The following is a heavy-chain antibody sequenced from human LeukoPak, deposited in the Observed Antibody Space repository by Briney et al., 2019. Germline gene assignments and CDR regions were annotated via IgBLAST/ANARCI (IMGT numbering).Heavy chain of an antibody. CDR2: IYYSGST. Sequence: SETLSLTCTVSGGSISSYYWSWIRQPPGKGLEWIGYIYYSGSTNYNPSLKSRVTISVDTSKNQFSLKLSSVTAADTAEYYCAREESSSSYYFDYWGQGTLVTVSS. D-gene: IGHD6-6*01. CDR1: GGSISSYY. J-gene: IGHJ4*02. V-gene: IGHV4-59*01. CDR3: AREESSSSYYFDY.